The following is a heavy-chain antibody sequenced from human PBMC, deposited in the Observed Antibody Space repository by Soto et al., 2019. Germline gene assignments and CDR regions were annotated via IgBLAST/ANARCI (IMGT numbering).Heavy chain of an antibody. J-gene: IGHJ6*02. D-gene: IGHD2-21*01. Sequence: QVQLVQSGPEGKTPGASVRVSCKSSGYTFGAYYIHWVRQAPGQGLEWMGWVSPLSGGTNLAQRFQGRLTLIRDTSINTVFMALRWVSSDDTALYFCAREFDSGDLGLDLWGQGTTVSVSS. CDR2: VSPLSGGT. V-gene: IGHV1-2*02. CDR1: GYTFGAYY. CDR3: AREFDSGDLGLDL.